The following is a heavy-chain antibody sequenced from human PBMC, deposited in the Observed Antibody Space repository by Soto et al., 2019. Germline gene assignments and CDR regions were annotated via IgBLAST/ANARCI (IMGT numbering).Heavy chain of an antibody. CDR2: INHSGST. CDR3: ARGSPTYSSGWYSGWFDP. V-gene: IGHV4-34*01. CDR1: GGSFSGYY. D-gene: IGHD6-19*01. Sequence: PSETLSLTCAVYGGSFSGYYWSWIRQPPGKGLEWIGEINHSGSTNYNPSLKSRVTISVDTSKNQFSLKLSSVTAADTAVYYCARGSPTYSSGWYSGWFDPWGQGTLVTVSS. J-gene: IGHJ5*02.